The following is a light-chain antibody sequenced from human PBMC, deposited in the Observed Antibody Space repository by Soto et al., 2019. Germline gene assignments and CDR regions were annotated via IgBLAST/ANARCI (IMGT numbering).Light chain of an antibody. J-gene: IGKJ2*01. Sequence: DIQMTQSPSTLSASVGDRVTITCRASHSISRWLAWYQQKPGNAPKVLIYKASNLETGVPPRFSGSGSETEFTLTISSLQPDDYANYYCQQYNGYPYTFGQGTKVEI. V-gene: IGKV1-5*03. CDR3: QQYNGYPYT. CDR1: HSISRW. CDR2: KAS.